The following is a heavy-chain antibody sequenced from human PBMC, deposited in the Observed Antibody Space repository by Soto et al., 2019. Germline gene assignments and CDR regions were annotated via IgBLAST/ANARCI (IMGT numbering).Heavy chain of an antibody. CDR1: GGTFSSYA. Sequence: QVQLVQSGAEVKKPGSSVKVSCKASGGTFSSYAISWVRQAPGQGLEWMGGIIPIFGTANYAQKFQGSVTITADESTSTAYMGLSSLRSADTAVYYCARDLRDGYNCLDYWGQGTLVTVSS. CDR2: IIPIFGTA. D-gene: IGHD1-1*01. J-gene: IGHJ4*02. V-gene: IGHV1-69*12. CDR3: ARDLRDGYNCLDY.